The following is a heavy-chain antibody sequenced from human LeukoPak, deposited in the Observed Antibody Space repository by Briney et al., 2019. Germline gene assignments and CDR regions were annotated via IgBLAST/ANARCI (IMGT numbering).Heavy chain of an antibody. V-gene: IGHV3-66*01. CDR1: GFTFSSYA. D-gene: IGHD4-17*01. CDR2: IYSGGST. CDR3: ARDRYGDYAIDY. J-gene: IGHJ4*02. Sequence: GGSLRLSCAASGFTFSSYAMSWVRQAPGKGLEWVSVIYSGGSTYYADSVKGRFTISRDNSKNTLYLQMNSLRAEDTAVYYCARDRYGDYAIDYWGQGTLVTVSS.